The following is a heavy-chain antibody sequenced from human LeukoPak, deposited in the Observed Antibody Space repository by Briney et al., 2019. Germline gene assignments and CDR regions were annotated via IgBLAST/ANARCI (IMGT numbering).Heavy chain of an antibody. CDR2: ISGSGDT. Sequence: GGSLRLSCAVSGFSYSSYAMSWVRQAPGKGLEGVSTISGSGDTYYVDSAKGRFTISRDNSKNTLYLQMNSLRAEDTAVYYCAKEGGYNYGYLDSWGQGTLVTVSS. J-gene: IGHJ4*02. CDR3: AKEGGYNYGYLDS. D-gene: IGHD5-18*01. V-gene: IGHV3-23*01. CDR1: GFSYSSYA.